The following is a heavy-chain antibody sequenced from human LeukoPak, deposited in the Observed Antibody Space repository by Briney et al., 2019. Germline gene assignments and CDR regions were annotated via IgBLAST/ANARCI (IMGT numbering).Heavy chain of an antibody. V-gene: IGHV4-34*01. CDR1: GGSFSGYY. CDR2: INHSGST. CDR3: ARDSPVTIFGVVIAVGFDP. J-gene: IGHJ5*02. Sequence: PSETLSLTCAVYGGSFSGYYWSWIRQPPGQGLEWIGEINHSGSTNYNPSLKSRVTISVDTSKNQFSLKLSSVTAADTAVYYCARDSPVTIFGVVIAVGFDPWGQGTLVTVSS. D-gene: IGHD3-3*01.